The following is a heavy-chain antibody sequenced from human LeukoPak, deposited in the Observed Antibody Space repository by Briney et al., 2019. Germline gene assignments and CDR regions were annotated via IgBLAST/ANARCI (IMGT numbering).Heavy chain of an antibody. Sequence: GGSLRLSCAASGFTFSSYEMNWVRQAPGKGLEWVSYISSSGSTIYYADSVKGRFTISRDNAKNSLYLQMNSLRAEDTAVYYCARDYPSYYDILTGKAGPFDYWGQGTLVTVSS. CDR2: ISSSGSTI. V-gene: IGHV3-48*03. CDR1: GFTFSSYE. J-gene: IGHJ4*02. D-gene: IGHD3-9*01. CDR3: ARDYPSYYDILTGKAGPFDY.